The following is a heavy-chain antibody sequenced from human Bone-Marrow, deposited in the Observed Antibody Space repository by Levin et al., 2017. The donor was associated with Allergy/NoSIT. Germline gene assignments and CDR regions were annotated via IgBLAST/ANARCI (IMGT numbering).Heavy chain of an antibody. Sequence: ASVKVSCKVSGYTLTELSMHWVRQAPGKGLEWMGGFDPEDGETIYAQKFQGRVTMTEDTSTDTAYMELSSLRSEDTAVYYCATVAGYCGGDCYSVYYGMDVWGQGTTVTVSS. CDR2: FDPEDGET. V-gene: IGHV1-24*01. CDR3: ATVAGYCGGDCYSVYYGMDV. CDR1: GYTLTELS. J-gene: IGHJ6*02. D-gene: IGHD2-21*02.